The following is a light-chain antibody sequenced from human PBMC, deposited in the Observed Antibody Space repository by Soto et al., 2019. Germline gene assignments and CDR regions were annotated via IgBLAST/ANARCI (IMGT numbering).Light chain of an antibody. CDR2: KAS. CDR1: QSISSW. Sequence: DIQMTQSPSTLSASVGDRVTITCRASQSISSWLAWYQQKPGKAPKLLIYKASSLESGVPSRFSGSGSGTEFTLPISSLQPDDFATYYCLQYNSYPWTFGQGTKVEIK. J-gene: IGKJ1*01. V-gene: IGKV1-5*03. CDR3: LQYNSYPWT.